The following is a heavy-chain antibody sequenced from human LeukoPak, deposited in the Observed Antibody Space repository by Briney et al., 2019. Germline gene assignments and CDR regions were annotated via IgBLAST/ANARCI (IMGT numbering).Heavy chain of an antibody. J-gene: IGHJ5*02. Sequence: GASVKVSCKASGYTFTSYGISWVRQAPGQGLEWMGWISAYNGNTNYAQKLQGRVTMTTDTSTSTAYMELRSLRSDDTAVYYYARDVLRFLEWFPSNWFDPWGQGTLVTVSS. V-gene: IGHV1-18*01. CDR3: ARDVLRFLEWFPSNWFDP. D-gene: IGHD3-3*01. CDR2: ISAYNGNT. CDR1: GYTFTSYG.